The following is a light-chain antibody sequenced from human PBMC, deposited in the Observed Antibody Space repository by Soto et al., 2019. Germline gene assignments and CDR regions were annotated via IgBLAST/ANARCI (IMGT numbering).Light chain of an antibody. J-gene: IGLJ1*01. CDR1: SSDVGGYDY. V-gene: IGLV2-14*01. Sequence: QSALTQPASVSGSPGQSITISCTGTSSDVGGYDYVSWYQQHPGKAPKLMIFEVTNRPSGVSNRFSGSKSGNTASLTISGLRAEDEADYYCSSFRSTSTLPDVFGTGTKLTVL. CDR2: EVT. CDR3: SSFRSTSTLPDV.